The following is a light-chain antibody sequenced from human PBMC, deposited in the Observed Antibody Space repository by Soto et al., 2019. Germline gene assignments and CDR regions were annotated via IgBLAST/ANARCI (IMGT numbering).Light chain of an antibody. J-gene: IGKJ3*01. CDR2: GAS. Sequence: DIQMTQSPSSLSASVGDRVTITCRASQSISNWLAWYQQKPGKAPKLLIYGASNLQSGVSSRFSGSGSGTDFTLTISSLQPEDFATYYCQQSFSTPFAFGPGTKVDIK. CDR3: QQSFSTPFA. CDR1: QSISNW. V-gene: IGKV1-39*01.